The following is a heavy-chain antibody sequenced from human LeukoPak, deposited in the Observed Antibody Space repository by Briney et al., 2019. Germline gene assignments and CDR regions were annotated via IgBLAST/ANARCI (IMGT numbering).Heavy chain of an antibody. CDR3: ARSWGGDYALNY. Sequence: PSETLSLTCTVSGGSITSDYYYWSWIRQPLGKGLEWIGYIYHNGNTYYNPSLKSRVMISVDTSKNQFSLKLSSVTAADTAVYFCARSWGGDYALNYWGQGTLVTVSS. V-gene: IGHV4-30-4*01. D-gene: IGHD4-17*01. CDR1: GGSITSDYYY. J-gene: IGHJ4*02. CDR2: IYHNGNT.